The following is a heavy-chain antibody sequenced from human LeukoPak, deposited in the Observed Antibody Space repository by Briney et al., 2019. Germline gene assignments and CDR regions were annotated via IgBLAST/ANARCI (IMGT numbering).Heavy chain of an antibody. J-gene: IGHJ4*02. CDR1: GYTFTGYY. CDR3: ALPDYDFWSGYGPVDY. CDR2: INPNSGGT. Sequence: ASVKVSCKASGYTFTGYYMHWVRQAPGQGLEWMGWINPNSGGTNYAQKFQGRVTMTRDTSISTAYMELSRLRSDDTAVYYCALPDYDFWSGYGPVDYWGQGTLVTVSS. D-gene: IGHD3-3*01. V-gene: IGHV1-2*02.